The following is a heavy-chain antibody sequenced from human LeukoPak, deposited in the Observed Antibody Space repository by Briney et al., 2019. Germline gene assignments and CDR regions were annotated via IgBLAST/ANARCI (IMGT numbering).Heavy chain of an antibody. D-gene: IGHD5-12*01. CDR1: GGSISSYY. CDR3: ARAITWGSYFDY. V-gene: IGHV4-59*01. J-gene: IGHJ4*02. CDR2: IYYSGST. Sequence: SETLSLTCTVSGGSISSYYWSCIRQPPGKGLEWIGYIYYSGSTNYNPSLKSRVTISVDTSKNQFSLKLSSVTAADTAVYYCARAITWGSYFDYWGQGTLVTVSS.